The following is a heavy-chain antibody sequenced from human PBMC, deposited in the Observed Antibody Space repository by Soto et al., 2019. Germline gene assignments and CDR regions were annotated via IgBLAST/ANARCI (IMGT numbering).Heavy chain of an antibody. J-gene: IGHJ4*02. V-gene: IGHV4-30-4*01. CDR3: ARYGRSSGYYFFDY. CDR2: IYYSGST. D-gene: IGHD3-22*01. Sequence: SETLSLTCTVSGGSISSGDYYWSWIRQPPGKGLEWIGYIYYSGSTYYNPSLKSRVTISVDTSKNQFPLKLSSVTAADTAVYYCARYGRSSGYYFFDYWGQGTLVTVSS. CDR1: GGSISSGDYY.